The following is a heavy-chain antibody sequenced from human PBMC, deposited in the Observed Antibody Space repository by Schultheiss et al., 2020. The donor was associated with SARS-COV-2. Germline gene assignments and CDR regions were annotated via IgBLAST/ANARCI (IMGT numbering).Heavy chain of an antibody. D-gene: IGHD6-6*01. J-gene: IGHJ6*02. CDR2: IYTSGST. CDR3: ARDGSSSSAIAY. V-gene: IGHV4-4*07. Sequence: SQTLSLTCTVSGGSISSYYWSWIRQPAGKGLEWIGRIYTSGSTNSNPSLKSRVTMSVDTSKNQFSLQLSSVTAADTAVYYCARDGSSSSAIAYWGQGTTVTVSS. CDR1: GGSISSYY.